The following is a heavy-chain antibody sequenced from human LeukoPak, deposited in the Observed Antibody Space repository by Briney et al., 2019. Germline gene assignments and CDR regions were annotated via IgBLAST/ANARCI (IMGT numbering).Heavy chain of an antibody. CDR2: IWYDGSNK. V-gene: IGHV3-33*01. CDR3: ARVGSGWYVDY. J-gene: IGHJ4*02. D-gene: IGHD6-19*01. CDR1: GFTFSSFD. Sequence: GGSLRLSCAASGFTFSSFDMHGVRQAPGKGVEWGAVIWYDGSNKYYADSVKGRFTISRDNSKNTLYLQMNSLRAEDAAVYYCARVGSGWYVDYWGQGRLVTVSS.